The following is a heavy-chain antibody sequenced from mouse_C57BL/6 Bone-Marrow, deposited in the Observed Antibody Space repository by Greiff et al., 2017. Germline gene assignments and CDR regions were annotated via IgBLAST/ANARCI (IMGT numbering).Heavy chain of an antibody. D-gene: IGHD1-1*01. J-gene: IGHJ4*01. CDR3: AIFITTVVAPYYYAMDY. Sequence: EVMLVESGGGLVKPGGSLKLSCAASGFTFSDYGMHWVRQAPEKGLEWVAYISSGSSTIYYADTVKGRFTISRDNAKNTLFLQMTSLRSEDTAMYYCAIFITTVVAPYYYAMDYWGQGTSVTVSS. CDR2: ISSGSSTI. V-gene: IGHV5-17*01. CDR1: GFTFSDYG.